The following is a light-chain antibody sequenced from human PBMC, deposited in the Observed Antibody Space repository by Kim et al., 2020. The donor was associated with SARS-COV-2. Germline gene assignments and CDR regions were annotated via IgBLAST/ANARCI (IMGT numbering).Light chain of an antibody. CDR3: AAWDDSLSGPV. J-gene: IGLJ2*01. V-gene: IGLV1-47*01. CDR1: SSNVGSNY. CDR2: RNN. Sequence: GQRVTISCSGSSSNVGSNYVYWYQQLPGTAPKLLILRNNQRPSGVPDRFSGSKSGTSASLAISGLRSEDEADYYCAAWDDSLSGPVFGGGTQLTVL.